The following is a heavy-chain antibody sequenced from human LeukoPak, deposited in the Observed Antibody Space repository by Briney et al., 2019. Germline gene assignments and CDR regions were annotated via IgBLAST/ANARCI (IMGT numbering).Heavy chain of an antibody. V-gene: IGHV4-39*07. D-gene: IGHD3-10*01. Sequence: SETLSLTCTVSGGSISSSSYYWGWIRQPPGKGLEWIGSIYYSGSTYYNPSLKSRVTISVDTSKNQFSLKLSSVTAADTAVYYCARDGGYGSGSYGFDYWGQGTLVTVSS. CDR3: ARDGGYGSGSYGFDY. J-gene: IGHJ4*02. CDR1: GGSISSSSYY. CDR2: IYYSGST.